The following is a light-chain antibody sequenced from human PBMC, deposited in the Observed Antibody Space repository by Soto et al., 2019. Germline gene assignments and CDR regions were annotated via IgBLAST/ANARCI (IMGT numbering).Light chain of an antibody. V-gene: IGKV3-20*01. CDR3: QQYGSSYT. CDR2: GAS. CDR1: QSVSSSY. J-gene: IGKJ2*01. Sequence: EIVLTQSPGTLSLSPGERATLSCRASQSVSSSYLAWYQQKPGQAPRLLIYGASSRATGIPDRFSGSWSGTAFTLTISRLEPEDFALYYCQQYGSSYTFGQGTKLEIK.